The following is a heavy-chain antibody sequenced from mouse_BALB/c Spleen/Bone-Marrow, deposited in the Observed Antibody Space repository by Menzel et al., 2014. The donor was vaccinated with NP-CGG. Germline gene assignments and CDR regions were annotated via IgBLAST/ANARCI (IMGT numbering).Heavy chain of an antibody. J-gene: IGHJ3*01. Sequence: EVHLVESGGGLVKPGGSLKLSCAASGFTFSDYYMYWVRQTPEKRLEWVATISDGGSYTYYPDSVKGRFTISRDNAKNNLYLQMSSLESEDTAMYYCARDGNYAYWGQGTLVTVSA. D-gene: IGHD2-1*01. V-gene: IGHV5-4*02. CDR1: GFTFSDYY. CDR3: ARDGNYAY. CDR2: ISDGGSYT.